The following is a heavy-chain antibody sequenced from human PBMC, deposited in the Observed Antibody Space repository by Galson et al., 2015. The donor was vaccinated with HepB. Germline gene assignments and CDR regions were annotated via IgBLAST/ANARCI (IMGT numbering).Heavy chain of an antibody. D-gene: IGHD4-11*01. V-gene: IGHV3-15*01. CDR2: IKSKTDGGTT. CDR1: GFTFSNAW. Sequence: SLRLSCAASGFTFSNAWMSWVRQAPGKGLEWVGRIKSKTDGGTTDYAAPVKGRFTISRDDSKNTLYLQMNSLKTEDTAVYYCTTGVDYRAFDIWGQGTMVTVSS. CDR3: TTGVDYRAFDI. J-gene: IGHJ3*02.